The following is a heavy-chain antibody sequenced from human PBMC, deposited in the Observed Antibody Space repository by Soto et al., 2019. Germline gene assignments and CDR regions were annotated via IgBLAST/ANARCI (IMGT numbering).Heavy chain of an antibody. Sequence: SVKVSCKTSVYTFNTYGINWVRQAPGQGLELMGWISAYDGKTTYAEKFQGRVTLTTDTSTSTAYMELRSLRSDDTAIYYCARDPHEFWTSYWFDPWGQGTPVTVSS. CDR2: ISAYDGKT. V-gene: IGHV1-18*01. CDR3: ARDPHEFWTSYWFDP. D-gene: IGHD3-3*01. J-gene: IGHJ5*02. CDR1: VYTFNTYG.